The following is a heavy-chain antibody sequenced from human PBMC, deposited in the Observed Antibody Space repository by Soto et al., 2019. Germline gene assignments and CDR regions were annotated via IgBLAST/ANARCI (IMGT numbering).Heavy chain of an antibody. D-gene: IGHD4-17*01. J-gene: IGHJ6*02. CDR1: KCTCTSYG. Sequence: QVQLVQSGAEMKKPGASVKVSCKASKCTCTSYGISWVRRAPGRGLEWMGWISDYNGNTNYAQKLQGVVTMTPDTSTSTAYMELSSLRSDDTAAYYCARIRMTTDYYGMDVWGQGTTVTVSS. V-gene: IGHV1-18*01. CDR3: ARIRMTTDYYGMDV. CDR2: ISDYNGNT.